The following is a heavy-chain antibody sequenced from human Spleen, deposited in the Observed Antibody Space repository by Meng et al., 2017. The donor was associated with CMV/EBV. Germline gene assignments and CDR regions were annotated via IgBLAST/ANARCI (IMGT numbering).Heavy chain of an antibody. D-gene: IGHD3-3*01. Sequence: SGGRFSTYGIGWVRQAPGQGVEWMGGIIPIFGTPNYAQKFQGRVTITTDESTGTAYMELSSLRSEDTAVYYCARVVGDFWSGYSDYWGQGTLVTVSS. CDR1: GGRFSTYG. CDR3: ARVVGDFWSGYSDY. J-gene: IGHJ4*02. CDR2: IIPIFGTP. V-gene: IGHV1-69*05.